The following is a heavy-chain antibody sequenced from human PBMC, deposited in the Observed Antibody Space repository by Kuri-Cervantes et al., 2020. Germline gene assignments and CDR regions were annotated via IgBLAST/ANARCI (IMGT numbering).Heavy chain of an antibody. CDR3: AVIGEVFAFDI. D-gene: IGHD3-16*01. CDR1: GFTFSSYA. J-gene: IGHJ3*02. V-gene: IGHV3-30-3*01. Sequence: GESLKISCAASGFTFSSYAMHWVRQAPGKGLEWVAVISYDGSNKYYADSVKGRFTSSRDNAKNSLYLQMNCLRDEDTAVYYCAVIGEVFAFDIWGQGTMVTVSS. CDR2: ISYDGSNK.